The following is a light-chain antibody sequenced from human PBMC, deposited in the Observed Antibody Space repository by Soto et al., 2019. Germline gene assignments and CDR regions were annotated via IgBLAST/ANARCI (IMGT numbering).Light chain of an antibody. CDR2: DAS. Sequence: EIVLTQSPATLSSFPGDRVTLSCRASQYINTRLAWYQQKPGQAPRLLIYDASNRATGIPARFSGSGSGTDFTLTISSLEPEDFAVYYCQQRSNWPVTFGPGTKVDIK. V-gene: IGKV3-11*01. CDR1: QYINTR. CDR3: QQRSNWPVT. J-gene: IGKJ3*01.